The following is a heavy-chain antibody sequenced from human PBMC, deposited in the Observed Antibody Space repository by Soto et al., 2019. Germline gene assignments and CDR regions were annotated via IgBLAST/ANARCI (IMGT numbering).Heavy chain of an antibody. J-gene: IGHJ3*02. D-gene: IGHD3-10*01. V-gene: IGHV3-21*01. Sequence: GGSLRLSCAASVFPFSSYAMSWVRQAPGKGLEWVSSIGRSSSYIYYADSVKGRFIISRDNAKNSLYLQMNSLRAEDTAVYYCTSTMAGAFDIWGQGTMVTVSS. CDR2: IGRSSSYI. CDR1: VFPFSSYA. CDR3: TSTMAGAFDI.